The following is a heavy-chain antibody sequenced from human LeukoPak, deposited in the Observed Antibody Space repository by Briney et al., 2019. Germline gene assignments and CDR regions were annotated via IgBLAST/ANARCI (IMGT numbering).Heavy chain of an antibody. D-gene: IGHD5-18*01. CDR2: INPSGGST. V-gene: IGHV1-46*01. CDR3: ARARVGRGYSYGPPRGFDY. Sequence: ASVKVSCKASGYTFTSYYMHWVRQAPGQGLEWMGIINPSGGSTSYAQKFQGRVTMTRDMSTSTVYMELSRLRSDDTAVYYCARARVGRGYSYGPPRGFDYWGQGTLVTVSS. J-gene: IGHJ4*02. CDR1: GYTFTSYY.